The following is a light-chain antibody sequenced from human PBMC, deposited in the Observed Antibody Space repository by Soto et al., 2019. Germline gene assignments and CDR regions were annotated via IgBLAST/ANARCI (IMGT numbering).Light chain of an antibody. CDR2: ASS. CDR3: QQSFLTPFP. Sequence: DIQMNQSPTSLAASVGDRVTITCRASQTLDTYLNWFQHRPGHRPKLLIFASSKLQPGVPSRFSGSGSGTDFTLTISSLQPEDFATYYCQQSFLTPFPFGGGTRVEIK. V-gene: IGKV1-39*01. J-gene: IGKJ4*01. CDR1: QTLDTY.